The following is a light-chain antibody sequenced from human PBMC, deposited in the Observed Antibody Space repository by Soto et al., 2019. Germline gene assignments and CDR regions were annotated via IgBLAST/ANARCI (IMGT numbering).Light chain of an antibody. CDR1: SSDVGSYNL. V-gene: IGLV2-23*01. J-gene: IGLJ2*01. CDR2: EGS. CDR3: CSYAGSSTAVV. Sequence: QSALTQPASVSGSPGQSVTISCTGTSSDVGSYNLVSWYQQHPGKAPKLMIYEGSKRPSGASNRFSGSKSGNTASLTISGLQAEDEADYYCCSYAGSSTAVVFGGGTQLTVL.